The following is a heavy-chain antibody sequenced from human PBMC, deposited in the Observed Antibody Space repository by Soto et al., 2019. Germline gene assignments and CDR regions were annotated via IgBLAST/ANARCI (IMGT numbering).Heavy chain of an antibody. CDR2: ISYDGSTK. D-gene: IGHD3-3*01. CDR3: ARMEGFPWYFDL. V-gene: IGHV3-30*03. CDR1: GFTFSTYG. J-gene: IGHJ2*01. Sequence: QMQLLESGGGVVQPGRSLRLSCAASGFTFSTYGMHWVRQAPGKGLDWVAVISYDGSTKYYADSLKGRFTVSRDNSKNTLYLQMNSLRPGDTAVYYCARMEGFPWYFDLWGRGTLVTVSS.